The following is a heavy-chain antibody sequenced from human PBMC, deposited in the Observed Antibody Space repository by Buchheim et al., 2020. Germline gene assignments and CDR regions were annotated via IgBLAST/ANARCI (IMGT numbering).Heavy chain of an antibody. CDR1: GFTFSDFA. CDR3: AKANGGDSVYRAFDS. J-gene: IGHJ4*02. D-gene: IGHD4-23*01. Sequence: EVQLLQSGGDLVQPGGSLRLSCAASGFTFSDFAMSWVRQAPGKGLEWISVITPGGDKTYYGDSVKGRFTISRDNSKNSLSLQMSTLRAEDTAVYYCAKANGGDSVYRAFDSWGQGAL. CDR2: ITPGGDKT. V-gene: IGHV3-23*01.